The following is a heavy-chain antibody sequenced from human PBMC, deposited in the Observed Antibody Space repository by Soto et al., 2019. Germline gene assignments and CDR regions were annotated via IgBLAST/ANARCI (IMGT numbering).Heavy chain of an antibody. J-gene: IGHJ5*02. CDR2: IYYSGST. CDR3: ARVRAAVYWFDP. V-gene: IGHV4-59*01. D-gene: IGHD6-13*01. Sequence: SETLSLTCTVSGGSISSYYWSWIRQPPGKGLEWIGYIYYSGSTNYNPSLKSRVTISVDTSKNQFSLKLSSVTAADTAVYYCARVRAAVYWFDPWGQGTLVTVS. CDR1: GGSISSYY.